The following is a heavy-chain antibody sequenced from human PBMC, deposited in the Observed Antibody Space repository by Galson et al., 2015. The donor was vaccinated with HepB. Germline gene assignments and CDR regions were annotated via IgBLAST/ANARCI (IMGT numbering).Heavy chain of an antibody. D-gene: IGHD3-3*01. CDR1: GYTFTKYD. CDR2: ISGFNGNT. J-gene: IGHJ5*02. CDR3: ARLDFWSGKGRFDT. Sequence: SVKVSCKASGYTFTKYDINWLRQAPGQGLEWMGWISGFNGNTMYAQKLQDRIIMTRDTSTSTAYMELRSLRSDDTAVYYCARLDFWSGKGRFDTWGQGTLVTVSS. V-gene: IGHV1-18*01.